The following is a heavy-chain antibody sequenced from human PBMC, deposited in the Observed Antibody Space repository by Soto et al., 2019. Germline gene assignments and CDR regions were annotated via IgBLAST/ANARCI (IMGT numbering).Heavy chain of an antibody. CDR3: SSYKGGIIST. CDR1: GYSFTTYW. J-gene: IGHJ5*02. D-gene: IGHD3-16*01. Sequence: GESLKISCKGSGYSFTTYWIGWLRQMPVKGLEWMGLIYPSDSDTTYSPSFRGQVTFSVDTSINTAYLQWSSLEASDTAMYYCSSYKGGIISTWGQGTLVSVSS. CDR2: IYPSDSDT. V-gene: IGHV5-51*01.